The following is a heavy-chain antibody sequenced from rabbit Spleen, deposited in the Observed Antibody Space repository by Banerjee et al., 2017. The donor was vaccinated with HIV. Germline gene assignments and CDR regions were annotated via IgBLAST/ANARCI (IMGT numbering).Heavy chain of an antibody. CDR3: GRHVSAIDL. J-gene: IGHJ4*01. V-gene: IGHV1S40*01. Sequence: QSLEESGGDLVKPGASLALTCTASGFSFSSSVYMSWVRQAPGKGPEWIACINTIGGDTYYASWVNGRFTLSKTSSTTVTLQMTSLTAADTATYFCGRHVSAIDLWGPGTLVTVS. D-gene: IGHD3-1*01. CDR2: INTIGGDT. CDR1: GFSFSSSVY.